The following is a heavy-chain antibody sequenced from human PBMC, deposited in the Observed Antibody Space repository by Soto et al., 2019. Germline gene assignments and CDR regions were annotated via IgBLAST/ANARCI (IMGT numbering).Heavy chain of an antibody. J-gene: IGHJ5*02. CDR1: GGSFSSNW. CDR2: IYHSGST. V-gene: IGHV4-4*02. CDR3: ARERSRDWFDP. Sequence: SETLSLTCSVYGGSFSSNWWSWVRQPPGKGLEWIGEIYHSGSTNYNPSLKSRVTISVDKSKNQFSLKLSSVTAADTAVYYCARERSRDWFDPWGQGTLVTVSS. D-gene: IGHD6-13*01.